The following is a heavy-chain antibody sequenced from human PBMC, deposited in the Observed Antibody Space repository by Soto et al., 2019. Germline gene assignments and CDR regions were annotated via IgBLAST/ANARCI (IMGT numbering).Heavy chain of an antibody. Sequence: SETLSLTCAVSGGSISSNNWWNWVRQPPGKGLEWIGEIHHSGSTSYNPSLKSRVTISVDRSKNQFSLKLSSVTAADTAVYYCARDSGSGPFDPWGQGTLVTVSS. D-gene: IGHD1-26*01. CDR3: ARDSGSGPFDP. V-gene: IGHV4-4*02. CDR2: IHHSGST. CDR1: GGSISSNNW. J-gene: IGHJ5*02.